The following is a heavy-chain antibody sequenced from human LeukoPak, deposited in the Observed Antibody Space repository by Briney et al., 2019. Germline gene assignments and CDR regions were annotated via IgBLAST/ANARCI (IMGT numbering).Heavy chain of an antibody. V-gene: IGHV4-30-2*01. D-gene: IGHD4-11*01. Sequence: KASETLSLTCTVSGGSISSGGYYWSWIRQPPGKGLEWIGYIYHSGSTYYNPSLKSRVTISVDRSKNQFSLKLSSVTAADTAVYYCARFTVTPYVGYWGRGTLVTVSS. CDR1: GGSISSGGYY. J-gene: IGHJ4*02. CDR2: IYHSGST. CDR3: ARFTVTPYVGY.